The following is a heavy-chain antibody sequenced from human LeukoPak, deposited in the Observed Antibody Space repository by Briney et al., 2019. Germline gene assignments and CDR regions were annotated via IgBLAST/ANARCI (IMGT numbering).Heavy chain of an antibody. CDR2: ISAYNGSA. V-gene: IGHV1-18*01. CDR1: GYNFNSYG. D-gene: IGHD2-2*01. Sequence: ASVTLSCKASGYNFNSYGITWVRQAPGQGLEWMGWISAYNGSANYAQKLQGRVTMTTDTSTSTAYMELRSLRSDDTAVYYCARVLPANGDAFDIWGQGTMVTVSS. J-gene: IGHJ3*02. CDR3: ARVLPANGDAFDI.